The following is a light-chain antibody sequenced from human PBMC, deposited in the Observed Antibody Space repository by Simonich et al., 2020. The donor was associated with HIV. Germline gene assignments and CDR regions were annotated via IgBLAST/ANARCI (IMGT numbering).Light chain of an antibody. Sequence: DIVMTQSPLSLPVTLGQPASISCRSSQSLVHSDGNTYLNWYHQRPGPSPRRLSYKVSNRDSGVPDRFSGSWSDTDFTLKISRVEAEDVGIYYCMQGTLWWTFGQGTKVEIK. V-gene: IGKV2-30*02. CDR3: MQGTLWWT. CDR2: KVS. CDR1: QSLVHSDGNTY. J-gene: IGKJ1*01.